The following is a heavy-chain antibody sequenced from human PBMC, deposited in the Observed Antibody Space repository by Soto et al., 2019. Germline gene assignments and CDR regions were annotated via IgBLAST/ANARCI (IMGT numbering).Heavy chain of an antibody. V-gene: IGHV4-59*01. J-gene: IGHJ5*02. CDR2: VDDSGTT. CDR1: AGSMRNYY. D-gene: IGHD2-15*01. Sequence: SETLSLTCSVSAGSMRNYYWSWIRQPPGKGLEWIGNVDDSGTTKYNPSLRSRVTISVDTSTNQFSLKLSSVIAADTAVYYCSRDVSCSGGSCYPNDWFDPWXQGXLVXVSS. CDR3: SRDVSCSGGSCYPNDWFDP.